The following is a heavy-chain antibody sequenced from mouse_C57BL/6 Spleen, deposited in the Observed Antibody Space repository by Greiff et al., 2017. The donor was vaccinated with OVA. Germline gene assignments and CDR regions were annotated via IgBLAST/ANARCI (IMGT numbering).Heavy chain of an antibody. CDR2: ISDGGSYT. V-gene: IGHV5-4*01. J-gene: IGHJ3*01. CDR1: GFTFSSYA. Sequence: EVKLEESGGGLVKPGGSLKLSCAASGFTFSSYAMSWVRQTPEKRLEWVATISDGGSYTYYPDNVKGRFTISRDNAKNNLYLQMSHLKSEDTAMYYCARERGYSNYTWFAYWGQGTLVTVSA. D-gene: IGHD2-5*01. CDR3: ARERGYSNYTWFAY.